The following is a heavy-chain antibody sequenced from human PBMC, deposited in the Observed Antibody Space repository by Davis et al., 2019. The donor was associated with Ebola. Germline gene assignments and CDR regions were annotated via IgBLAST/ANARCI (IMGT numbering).Heavy chain of an antibody. CDR1: GFTFSSYG. Sequence: GGSLRLSCAASGFTFSSYGMHCVRQAPGKGLEWVSYISSSSSTIYYADSVKGRFTISRDNAKNSLYMQMNSLRDEDTAVYYCAREYSLYYYDSSGYGRAWYFDLWGRGTLVTVSS. D-gene: IGHD3-22*01. V-gene: IGHV3-48*02. J-gene: IGHJ2*01. CDR3: AREYSLYYYDSSGYGRAWYFDL. CDR2: ISSSSSTI.